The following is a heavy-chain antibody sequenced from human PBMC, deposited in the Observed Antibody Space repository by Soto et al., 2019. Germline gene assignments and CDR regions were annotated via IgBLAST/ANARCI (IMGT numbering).Heavy chain of an antibody. Sequence: SETLSLTCTVSGGSISSYYWSWIRQPPGKGPEWIGYIYYSGSTNYNPSLKSRVTISVDTSKNQFSLKLSSVTAADTAVYYCARGTIFGVVISTYGMDVWGQGTTVTVSS. CDR1: GGSISSYY. V-gene: IGHV4-59*01. CDR2: IYYSGST. D-gene: IGHD3-3*01. CDR3: ARGTIFGVVISTYGMDV. J-gene: IGHJ6*02.